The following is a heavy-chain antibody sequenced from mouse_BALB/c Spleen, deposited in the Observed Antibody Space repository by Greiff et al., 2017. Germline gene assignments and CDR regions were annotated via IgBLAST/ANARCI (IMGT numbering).Heavy chain of an antibody. CDR1: GFNIKDTY. V-gene: IGHV14-3*02. Sequence: VQLKQSGAELVKPGASVKLSCTASGFNIKDTYMHWVKQRPEQGLEWIGRIDPANGNTKYDPKFQGKATITADTSSNTAYLQLSSLTSEDTAVYYCARGYYGSWAMDYWGQGTSVTVSS. J-gene: IGHJ4*01. CDR2: IDPANGNT. D-gene: IGHD1-1*01. CDR3: ARGYYGSWAMDY.